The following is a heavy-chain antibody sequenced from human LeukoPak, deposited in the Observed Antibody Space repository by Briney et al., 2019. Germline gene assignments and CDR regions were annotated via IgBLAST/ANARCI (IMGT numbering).Heavy chain of an antibody. CDR2: IYSGGST. J-gene: IGHJ4*02. V-gene: IGHV3-53*01. Sequence: GGSLRLSCAASGFTFSTFAMIWVRQPPGKGLEWVSVIYSGGSTYYADSVKGRFTISRDNSKNTLYPQMNSLRAEDTAVYYCARAKYYYGSGSYYDDYWGQGTLVTVSS. D-gene: IGHD3-10*01. CDR3: ARAKYYYGSGSYYDDY. CDR1: GFTFSTFA.